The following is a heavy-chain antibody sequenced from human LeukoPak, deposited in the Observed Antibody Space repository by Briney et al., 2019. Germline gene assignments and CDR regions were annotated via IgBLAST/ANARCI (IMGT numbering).Heavy chain of an antibody. CDR2: ISYDGSNK. V-gene: IGHV3-30-3*01. CDR1: GFTFSSYA. Sequence: GRSLRLSCAASGFTFSSYAMHWVRQAPGKRLEWVAVISYDGSNKYYADSVKGRFTISRDNSKNTLYLQMNSLRAEDTAVYYCARGYSGYEYWGQGTLVTVSS. D-gene: IGHD5-12*01. CDR3: ARGYSGYEY. J-gene: IGHJ4*02.